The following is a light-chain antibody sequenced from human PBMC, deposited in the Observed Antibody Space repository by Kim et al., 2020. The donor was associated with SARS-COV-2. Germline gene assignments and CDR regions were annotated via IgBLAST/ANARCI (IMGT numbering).Light chain of an antibody. CDR3: QQYDNWRA. CDR1: QSISSS. CDR2: GAS. Sequence: SVSPGERATLSCRASQSISSSLAWYQQKPGQAPRLLIYGASARATGIPARFSGSGSGTEFTLTISNLQSEDFAVYYCQQYDNWRAFGEGTRVEIK. V-gene: IGKV3-15*01. J-gene: IGKJ5*01.